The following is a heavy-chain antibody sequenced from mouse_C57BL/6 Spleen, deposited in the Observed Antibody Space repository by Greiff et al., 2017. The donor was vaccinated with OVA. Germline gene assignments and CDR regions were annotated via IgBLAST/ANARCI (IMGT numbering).Heavy chain of an antibody. CDR1: GYTFTDYY. V-gene: IGHV1-76*01. Sequence: LVESGAELVRPGASVKLSCKASGYTFTDYYINWVKQRPGQGLEWIARIYPGSGNTYYNEKFKGKATLTAEKSSSTAYMQLSSLTSEDSAVYFCARRGSSHYFDYWGQGTTLTVSS. CDR3: ARRGSSHYFDY. J-gene: IGHJ2*01. D-gene: IGHD1-1*01. CDR2: IYPGSGNT.